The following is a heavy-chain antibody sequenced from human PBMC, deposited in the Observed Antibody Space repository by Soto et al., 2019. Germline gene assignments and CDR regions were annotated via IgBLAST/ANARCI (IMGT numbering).Heavy chain of an antibody. D-gene: IGHD1-26*01. CDR1: GFTFSSYG. J-gene: IGHJ4*02. Sequence: HPGGSLRLSCAASGFTFSSYGMYWVRQAPGKGLEWVAGISYDGSDKYYADSVKGRFTISRDNSKNTLYLQMNSLRAEDTAVYYCTKGSYSGIYSDFDYWGQGTLVTVSS. CDR2: ISYDGSDK. CDR3: TKGSYSGIYSDFDY. V-gene: IGHV3-30*18.